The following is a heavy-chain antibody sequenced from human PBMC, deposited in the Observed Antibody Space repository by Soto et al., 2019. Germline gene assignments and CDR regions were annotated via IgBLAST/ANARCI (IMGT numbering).Heavy chain of an antibody. J-gene: IGHJ6*02. CDR2: INHSGSA. D-gene: IGHD6-6*01. V-gene: IGHV4-34*01. CDR1: GGSFSGYY. CDR3: ARYGRIPTLASRRPKPYYYYGLDV. Sequence: SETLSLTCAVDGGSFSGYYWSWVRQPPGKGLEWIGEINHSGSANYNPSLRSRVIISGDTSKNQLSLKLSSVTAADTAMYYCARYGRIPTLASRRPKPYYYYGLDVWGQGTTATVSS.